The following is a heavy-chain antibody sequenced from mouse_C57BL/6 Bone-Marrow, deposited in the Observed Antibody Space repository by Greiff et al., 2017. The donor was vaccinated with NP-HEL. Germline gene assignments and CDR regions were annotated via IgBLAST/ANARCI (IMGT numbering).Heavy chain of an antibody. V-gene: IGHV5-9-1*02. CDR1: GFTFSSYA. CDR2: ISSGGDYI. CDR3: TREGGDAYFDY. J-gene: IGHJ2*01. Sequence: EVMLVESGEGLVKPGGSLKLSCAASGFTFSSYAMSWVRQTPEKRLEWVAYISSGGDYIYYADTVKGRFTISRDNARNTLYLQMSSLKSEDTAMYYCTREGGDAYFDYWGQGTTLTVSS. D-gene: IGHD3-3*01.